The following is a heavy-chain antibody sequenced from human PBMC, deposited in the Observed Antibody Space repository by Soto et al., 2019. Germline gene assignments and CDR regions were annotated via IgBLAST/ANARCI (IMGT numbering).Heavy chain of an antibody. D-gene: IGHD3-22*01. CDR3: ARDGFSLDIPYYYDSSGYSHLDY. CDR1: GYTFTGYY. Sequence: ASVKVSCKASGYTFTGYYMHWVRQAPGQGLEWMGWINPNSGGTNCAQKFQGRVTMTRDTSISTAYMELSRLRSDDTAVYYCARDGFSLDIPYYYDSSGYSHLDYWGQGTLVTVSS. J-gene: IGHJ4*02. CDR2: INPNSGGT. V-gene: IGHV1-2*02.